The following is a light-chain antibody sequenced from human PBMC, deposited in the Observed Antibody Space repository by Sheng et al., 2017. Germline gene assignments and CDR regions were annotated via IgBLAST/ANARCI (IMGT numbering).Light chain of an antibody. CDR2: DAS. J-gene: IGKJ4*01. CDR1: QSIRDNY. V-gene: IGKV3-11*01. CDR3: QQRSNWPT. Sequence: EIVLTQSPGTLSLSPGERATLSCRASQSIRDNYLAWYQQKPGQTPRLLIYDASNRATGIPARFSGSGSGTDFTLTISSLEPEDFAVYYCQQRSNWPTFGGGTKVEIK.